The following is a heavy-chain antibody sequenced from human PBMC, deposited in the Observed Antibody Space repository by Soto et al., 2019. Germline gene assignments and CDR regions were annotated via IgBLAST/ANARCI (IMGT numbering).Heavy chain of an antibody. CDR1: GGTFSTYA. Sequence: SVKVSCKASGGTFSTYAIGWVRQAPGQGLEWMGEVIPMFGTTTYAQTFQGRVTITADESTRTAYMELRSLRYEDTAVYYCARGFDSSGYLDYFDYWGQGTLVTVSS. V-gene: IGHV1-69*13. CDR2: VIPMFGTT. D-gene: IGHD3-22*01. CDR3: ARGFDSSGYLDYFDY. J-gene: IGHJ4*02.